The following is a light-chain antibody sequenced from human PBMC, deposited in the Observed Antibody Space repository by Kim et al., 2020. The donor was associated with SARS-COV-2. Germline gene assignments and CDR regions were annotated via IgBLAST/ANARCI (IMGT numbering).Light chain of an antibody. V-gene: IGLV1-40*01. CDR3: QSYDSSLSGWV. J-gene: IGLJ3*02. CDR2: GNS. CDR1: SSNIGAGYD. Sequence: QRVTISCTGSSSNIGAGYDVHWYQQLLGTAPKLLIYGNSNRPSGVPDRFSGSKSGTSASLATTGLQAEDEADYYCQSYDSSLSGWVFGGGTQLTVL.